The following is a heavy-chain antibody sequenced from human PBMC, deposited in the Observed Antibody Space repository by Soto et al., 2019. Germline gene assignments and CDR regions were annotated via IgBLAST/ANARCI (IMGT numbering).Heavy chain of an antibody. CDR2: ISSSGSTI. Sequence: GGSLRLSCAASGFTFSDYYMSWIRQAPGKGLEWVSYISSSGSTIYYADSVKGRFTISRDNAKNSLYLQMNSLRAEDTAVYYCARDLRYCSSTSCFYGMDVRGQGTTVTVSS. CDR3: ARDLRYCSSTSCFYGMDV. CDR1: GFTFSDYY. J-gene: IGHJ6*02. D-gene: IGHD2-2*01. V-gene: IGHV3-11*01.